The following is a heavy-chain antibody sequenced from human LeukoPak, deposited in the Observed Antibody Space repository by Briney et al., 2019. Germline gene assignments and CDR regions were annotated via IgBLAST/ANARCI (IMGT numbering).Heavy chain of an antibody. CDR1: GFTFSSHA. V-gene: IGHV3-21*01. Sequence: GGSLRLSCAASGFTFSSHAMNWVRQAPGKGLEWVSSISSGSHYMYYTDSVKGRFTISRDNAKNSLYLQMDSLRVEDTAVYYCARDGFGGYNNLGFDYWGQGTLVTVSS. CDR3: ARDGFGGYNNLGFDY. D-gene: IGHD5-18*01. CDR2: ISSGSHYM. J-gene: IGHJ4*02.